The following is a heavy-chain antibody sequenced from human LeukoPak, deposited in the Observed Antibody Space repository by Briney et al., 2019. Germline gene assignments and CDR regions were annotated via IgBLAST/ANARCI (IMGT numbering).Heavy chain of an antibody. D-gene: IGHD4/OR15-4a*01. CDR1: GDSITSGDHY. CDR2: IYPSGNT. V-gene: IGHV4-61*02. J-gene: IGHJ4*02. CDR3: ARGKSAEAGAKSPSFYDH. Sequence: SETLSHTCTVSGDSITSGDHYSRWIRQPAGSGPEWNVRIYPSGNTKYNPSLKSRVSISVDTSKNQISLRLNSIADAEPAVYFCARGKSAEAGAKSPSFYDHWGQGALVTVSS.